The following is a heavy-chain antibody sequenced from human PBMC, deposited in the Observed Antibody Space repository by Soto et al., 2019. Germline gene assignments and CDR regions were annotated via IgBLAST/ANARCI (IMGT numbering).Heavy chain of an antibody. CDR1: GYSISSGYY. J-gene: IGHJ6*02. CDR3: ARVLAVAGIYYYYGMDV. D-gene: IGHD6-19*01. V-gene: IGHV4-38-2*01. Sequence: PSETLSLTCAVSGYSISSGYYWGWIRQPPGKGLEWIGSIYHSGSTYYNPSLKSRVTISVDTSKNQFSLKLSSVTAADTAVYYCARVLAVAGIYYYYGMDVWSQGTTVTVS. CDR2: IYHSGST.